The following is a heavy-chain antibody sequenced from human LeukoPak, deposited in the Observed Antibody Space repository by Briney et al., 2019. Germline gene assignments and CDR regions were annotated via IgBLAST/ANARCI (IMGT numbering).Heavy chain of an antibody. J-gene: IGHJ3*02. D-gene: IGHD3-9*01. V-gene: IGHV1-3*01. Sequence: ASVKVSCKASGYTFTSYAMHWVRQAPGQRLEWMGWINAGNGNTKYSQKFQGRVTITRDTSASTAYMELSSLRSEDTAVYYCASPSVGYDILTGYSDAFDIWGQGTMVTVSS. CDR3: ASPSVGYDILTGYSDAFDI. CDR1: GYTFTSYA. CDR2: INAGNGNT.